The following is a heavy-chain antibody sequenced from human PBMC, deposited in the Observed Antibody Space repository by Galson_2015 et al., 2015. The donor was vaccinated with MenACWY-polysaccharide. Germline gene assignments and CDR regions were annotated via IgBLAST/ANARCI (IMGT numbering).Heavy chain of an antibody. D-gene: IGHD3-16*01. CDR3: ARDTGGNDY. Sequence: LRLSCAASGFSFSDYNMNWVRQAPGKGLEWVSIISSSASYIYYADSVKGRFTISRDDAKNSLYLQMNSLRAEGTAIYYCARDTGGNDYWGQGTLVTVSS. CDR1: GFSFSDYN. CDR2: ISSSASYI. V-gene: IGHV3-21*01. J-gene: IGHJ4*02.